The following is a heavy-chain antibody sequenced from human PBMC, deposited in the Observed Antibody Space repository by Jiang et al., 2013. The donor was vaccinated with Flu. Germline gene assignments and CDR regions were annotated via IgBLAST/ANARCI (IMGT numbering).Heavy chain of an antibody. J-gene: IGHJ5*02. Sequence: GPGLVKPSQTLSLTCTVSGGSISSGGYYWSWIRQHPGKGLEWIGYIYYSGSTYYNPSLKSRVTISVDTSKNQFSLKLSSVTAADTAVYYCARDEERYCSGGSCYSGWFDPVGPGTLVHRLL. CDR3: ARDEERYCSGGSCYSGWFDP. D-gene: IGHD2-15*01. V-gene: IGHV4-31*03. CDR1: GGSISSGGYY. CDR2: IYYSGST.